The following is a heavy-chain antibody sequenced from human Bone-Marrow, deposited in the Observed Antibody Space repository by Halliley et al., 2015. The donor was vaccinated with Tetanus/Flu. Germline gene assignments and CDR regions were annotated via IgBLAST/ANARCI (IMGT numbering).Heavy chain of an antibody. V-gene: IGHV4-39*01. CDR3: ARHGYCRGGACYSTGRGTFDY. D-gene: IGHD2-15*01. Sequence: TLSLTCTVSGDSISSSTHHWGWIRQPPGKGLEWIGSVYYSGRPYDNPSLKSRVTISVDTSKNQFSLKLSSVTAADTAVFYCARHGYCRGGACYSTGRGTFDYWGQGTLVPVSS. J-gene: IGHJ4*02. CDR2: VYYSGRP. CDR1: GDSISSSTHH.